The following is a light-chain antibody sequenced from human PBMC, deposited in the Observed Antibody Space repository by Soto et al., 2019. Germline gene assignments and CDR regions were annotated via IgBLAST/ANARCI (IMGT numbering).Light chain of an antibody. Sequence: DIQLTQSPSFLSASVGDRVTITCRASQGISSYLAWYQQKPGKAPKLLIYAASTLQSGVPSRLSGSGSGTELTLTISSLQPEDFATYYCQQLNSYPLTFGGGTKVEIK. CDR3: QQLNSYPLT. CDR1: QGISSY. J-gene: IGKJ4*01. V-gene: IGKV1-9*01. CDR2: AAS.